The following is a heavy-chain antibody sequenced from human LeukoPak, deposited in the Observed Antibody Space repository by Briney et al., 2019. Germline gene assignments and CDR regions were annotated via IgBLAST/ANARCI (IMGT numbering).Heavy chain of an antibody. CDR3: ARRIRGVNDAFDI. CDR1: GGSISSSNW. V-gene: IGHV4-4*02. CDR2: VNHSGST. D-gene: IGHD3-10*01. Sequence: SETLSLTCAVSGGSISSSNWWSWVRQPPGKGLEWIGEVNHSGSTNYKPSLKSRVTISVDTSKNRFSLKLSSVTAADTAVYYCARRIRGVNDAFDIWGQGTMVTVSS. J-gene: IGHJ3*02.